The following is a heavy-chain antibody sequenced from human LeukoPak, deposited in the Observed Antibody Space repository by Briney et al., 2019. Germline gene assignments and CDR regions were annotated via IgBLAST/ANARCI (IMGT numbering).Heavy chain of an antibody. CDR1: GFAFSNAW. J-gene: IGHJ4*02. D-gene: IGHD3-10*01. V-gene: IGHV3-15*01. Sequence: PVGSLRVSPAASGFAFSNAWISWVRQAPGKGLEWVGRIKSKTDGGTTDYAAPVTGRFTISRDDSKNTLYLQMNSLKTEDTAVYYCITVTEYYGSWSFGYWGQR. CDR3: ITVTEYYGSWSFGY. CDR2: IKSKTDGGTT.